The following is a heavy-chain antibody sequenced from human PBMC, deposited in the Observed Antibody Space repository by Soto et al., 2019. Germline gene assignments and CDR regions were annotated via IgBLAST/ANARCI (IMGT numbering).Heavy chain of an antibody. CDR1: GFTFTSSA. Sequence: SVKVSCKASGFTFTSSAVQWVRQARGQRLEWIGWIVVGSGNTNYAQKFQERVTITRDMSTSTAYMELSSLRSEDTAVYYCAAGVRGVINYYYYGMDVWGQGTTVTVSS. CDR3: AAGVRGVINYYYYGMDV. J-gene: IGHJ6*02. V-gene: IGHV1-58*01. D-gene: IGHD3-10*02. CDR2: IVVGSGNT.